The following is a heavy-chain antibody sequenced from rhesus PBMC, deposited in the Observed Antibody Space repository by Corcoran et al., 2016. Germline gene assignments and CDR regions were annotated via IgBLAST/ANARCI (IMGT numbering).Heavy chain of an antibody. CDR1: GGSISNNY. J-gene: IGHJ4*01. Sequence: QVQLQESGPGLVKPSETLSLTCAVSGGSISNNYWSWIRQSPGKGLEWIGYIYGGSGTTSYNPSLKRRITISTDTSKNQFSLKLNSVTAADTAVYYCARLGASGTYYRDYWGQGVLVTVSS. D-gene: IGHD3-16*01. CDR2: IYGGSGTT. V-gene: IGHV4-147*01. CDR3: ARLGASGTYYRDY.